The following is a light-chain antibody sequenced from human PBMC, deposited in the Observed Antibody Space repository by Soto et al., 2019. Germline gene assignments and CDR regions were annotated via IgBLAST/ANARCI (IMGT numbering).Light chain of an antibody. CDR1: QSVSSSY. CDR3: QQYGSSPWT. Sequence: EIVLTQSPGTLSLSPGERATLSCRASQSVSSSYLAWYQQKPGQAPRLLIYGASSRATGIPDRFSGSGSGTDFTLTISRLESDYFGVYYCQQYGSSPWTF. J-gene: IGKJ1*01. V-gene: IGKV3-20*01. CDR2: GAS.